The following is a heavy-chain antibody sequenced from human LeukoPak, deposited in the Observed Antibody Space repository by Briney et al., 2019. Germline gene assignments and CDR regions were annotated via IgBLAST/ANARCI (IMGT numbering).Heavy chain of an antibody. Sequence: GASVKVSCKASGYSFAGYYMHWVRQAPGQGLEWMGWINPNSGDTNYAQNFQGRVTMTRDTSISTAYMELSSLRSDDTAIYYCARTGLSSSPCLDPWGQGTLVTVSS. CDR3: ARTGLSSSPCLDP. CDR1: GYSFAGYY. D-gene: IGHD6-6*01. J-gene: IGHJ5*02. V-gene: IGHV1-2*02. CDR2: INPNSGDT.